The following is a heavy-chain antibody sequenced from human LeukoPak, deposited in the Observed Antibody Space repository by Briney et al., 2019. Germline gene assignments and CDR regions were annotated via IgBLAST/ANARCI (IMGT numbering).Heavy chain of an antibody. V-gene: IGHV3-21*06. J-gene: IGHJ4*02. CDR2: ISSSSSYI. D-gene: IGHD3-22*01. Sequence: GGSLRLSCAASGFTLSSYSMDWVRQAPGKGLEWVSSISSSSSYIYYADSVKGRFTISRDNAKNSLYVQMDSLRAEDTAVYYCARGDSSGYVCDYWGQGTLVTVSS. CDR3: ARGDSSGYVCDY. CDR1: GFTLSSYS.